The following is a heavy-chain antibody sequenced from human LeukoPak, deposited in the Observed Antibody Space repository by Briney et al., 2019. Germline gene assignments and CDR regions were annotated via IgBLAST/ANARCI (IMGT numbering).Heavy chain of an antibody. V-gene: IGHV4-38-2*02. J-gene: IGHJ4*02. CDR1: GHSIINSFY. Sequence: SETLSLTCTVSGHSIINSFYWGWIRQPPGKGLEWIGSIYHTGATYYNPSLKSRVTISLDTSKNQFSLKLKSVTAADTAVYYCARQRYGGNSEFDYWGQGTLVTVSS. D-gene: IGHD4-23*01. CDR3: ARQRYGGNSEFDY. CDR2: IYHTGAT.